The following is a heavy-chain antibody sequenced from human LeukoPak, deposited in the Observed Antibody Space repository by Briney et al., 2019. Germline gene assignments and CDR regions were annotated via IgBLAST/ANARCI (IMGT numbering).Heavy chain of an antibody. J-gene: IGHJ4*02. CDR1: AGSISSYY. Sequence: SQTLSLTCTVSAGSISSYYWSWIRQPPGKGLEWIGYIYYSGSTNYNPSLKSRVTISVDTSKNQFSLKLSSVTAADTAMYYCARDTSPGITGTYWGQGTLVTVSS. CDR2: IYYSGST. CDR3: ARDTSPGITGTY. V-gene: IGHV4-59*12. D-gene: IGHD1-20*01.